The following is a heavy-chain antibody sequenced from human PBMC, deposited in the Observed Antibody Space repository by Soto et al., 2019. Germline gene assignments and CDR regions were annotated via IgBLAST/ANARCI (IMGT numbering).Heavy chain of an antibody. CDR3: ARAAYYFDSSGSSEEGWFDP. J-gene: IGHJ5*02. Sequence: SETLSLTCGVSGFSITCGYYWGWVRQPPGKGLEWIGSVYHSGNTYYNASLQRRVTISVDTAKNKFSLNLTSVTAADTAVYYCARAAYYFDSSGSSEEGWFDPWSQGTLVTVSS. D-gene: IGHD3-22*01. CDR2: VYHSGNT. V-gene: IGHV4-38-2*01. CDR1: GFSITCGYY.